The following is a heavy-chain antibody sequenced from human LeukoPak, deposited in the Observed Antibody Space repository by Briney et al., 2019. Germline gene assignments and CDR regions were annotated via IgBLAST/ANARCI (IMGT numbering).Heavy chain of an antibody. Sequence: GGSLRLSCAASGFTVSSNYMSWVRQAPGKGLEWVSVIYSGGSTYYADSVKGRFTISRDNSNNTLYLQMNSLRAEDTAVYYCASDTILNDFWSGYDDYWGQGTLVTVSS. CDR1: GFTVSSNY. V-gene: IGHV3-66*02. CDR3: ASDTILNDFWSGYDDY. J-gene: IGHJ4*02. CDR2: IYSGGST. D-gene: IGHD3-3*01.